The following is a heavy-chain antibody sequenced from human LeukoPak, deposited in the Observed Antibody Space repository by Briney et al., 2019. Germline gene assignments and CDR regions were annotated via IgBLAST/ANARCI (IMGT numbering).Heavy chain of an antibody. D-gene: IGHD3-10*01. Sequence: SETLSLTCAVYGGSFSGYYWSWIRQPPGKGLEWIGEINHSGSTNYNPSLKSRVTISVDTSKNQFSLKLSSVTAADTAVYYCARGVLWFGETWGAFDYWGQGTLVTVSS. CDR1: GGSFSGYY. V-gene: IGHV4-34*01. CDR2: INHSGST. J-gene: IGHJ4*02. CDR3: ARGVLWFGETWGAFDY.